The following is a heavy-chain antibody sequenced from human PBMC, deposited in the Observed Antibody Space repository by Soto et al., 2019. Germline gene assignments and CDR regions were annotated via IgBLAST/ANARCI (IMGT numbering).Heavy chain of an antibody. Sequence: GASLKISCKTSGYTFTTFWIGSVRQRPGKGLEWMGIIYTNDSDKRYTPSFQGQVTMSVAQSITAAYLQWSYLKASDTAMHYCARKPRYYNGMDVWRQGTTVTVYS. V-gene: IGHV5-51*01. CDR3: ARKPRYYNGMDV. J-gene: IGHJ6*02. CDR1: GYTFTTFW. CDR2: IYTNDSDK.